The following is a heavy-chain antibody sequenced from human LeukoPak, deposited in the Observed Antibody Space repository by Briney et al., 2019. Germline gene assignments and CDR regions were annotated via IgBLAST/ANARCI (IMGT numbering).Heavy chain of an antibody. CDR2: IYHSGST. CDR1: GGSISSGGYY. CDR3: ARGRPDCSSTSCQAYFDY. V-gene: IGHV4-30-2*01. D-gene: IGHD2-2*01. J-gene: IGHJ4*02. Sequence: SETLSLTCTVSGGSISSGGYYWSWIRQPPGKGLEWIGYIYHSGSTYYNPSLKSRVTISVDRSKNQFSLKLSSVTAADTAVYYCARGRPDCSSTSCQAYFDYWGQGTLVTVSS.